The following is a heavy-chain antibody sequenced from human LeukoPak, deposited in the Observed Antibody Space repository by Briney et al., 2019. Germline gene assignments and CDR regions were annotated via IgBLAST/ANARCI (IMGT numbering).Heavy chain of an antibody. Sequence: GGSLRLSCASSGFPFSSYWMHWVRQAPGKGLVWVSRINSDGSSTSYADSVKGRFTISRDNAKNTLYLQMNSLRAEDTAVYYCARVMSSGYCDDYWGQGTLVTVSS. D-gene: IGHD3-22*01. V-gene: IGHV3-74*01. CDR1: GFPFSSYW. CDR2: INSDGSST. J-gene: IGHJ4*02. CDR3: ARVMSSGYCDDY.